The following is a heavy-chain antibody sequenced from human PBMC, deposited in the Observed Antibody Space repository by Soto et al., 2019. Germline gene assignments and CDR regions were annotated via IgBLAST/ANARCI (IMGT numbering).Heavy chain of an antibody. D-gene: IGHD6-19*01. CDR3: TTDYSSGWLYGMDV. J-gene: IGHJ6*02. CDR1: GFTFSNAW. Sequence: GGSLRLSCAASGFTFSNAWMNWVRQAPGKGLEWVGRIKSKTDGGTTDYAAPVKGRFTISRDDSKNTLYLQINSLKTEDTAVYYCTTDYSSGWLYGMDVWGQGTTVTVSS. CDR2: IKSKTDGGTT. V-gene: IGHV3-15*07.